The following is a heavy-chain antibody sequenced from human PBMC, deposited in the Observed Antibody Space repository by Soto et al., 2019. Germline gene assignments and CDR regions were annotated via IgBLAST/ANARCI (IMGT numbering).Heavy chain of an antibody. V-gene: IGHV4-30-4*01. CDR3: ARGLEYSGMDV. J-gene: IGHJ6*02. CDR2: IYKSATT. D-gene: IGHD3-16*01. Sequence: PSKTLSLTCSVSGDSISNLDYFWAWIRQPPGQALEYIGYIYKSATTYYNPSFESRVAISVDTSKNQFSLNLSSVTAADTAVYYCARGLEYSGMDVWGQGTTVTVSS. CDR1: GDSISNLDYF.